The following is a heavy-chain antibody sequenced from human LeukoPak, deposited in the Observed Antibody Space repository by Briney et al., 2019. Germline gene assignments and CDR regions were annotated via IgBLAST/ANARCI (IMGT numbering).Heavy chain of an antibody. Sequence: PGGSLRLSSAPSGVTSSIYTMSWVPHAPGKGLEWGSAISESGVTTYYADSVKGRFTISRYNSKNTLYLQVNSLRAEDTAVYYCAKGSSMTIAARLNYWGQGTLVTVSS. V-gene: IGHV3-23*01. J-gene: IGHJ4*02. CDR1: GVTSSIYT. CDR2: ISESGVTT. CDR3: AKGSSMTIAARLNY. D-gene: IGHD6-6*01.